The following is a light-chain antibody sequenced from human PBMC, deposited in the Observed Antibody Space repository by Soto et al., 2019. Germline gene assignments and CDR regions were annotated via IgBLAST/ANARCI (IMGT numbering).Light chain of an antibody. CDR1: NIGSKS. V-gene: IGLV3-21*04. CDR3: QVWDSSSDHPV. J-gene: IGLJ1*01. Sequence: SYELTQPPSVSVAPGKTARITCGGNNIGSKSVHWYQQKPGQAPVLVIYYDSDRPSGIPERFSGSNSGNTATLTISSVEAGDEADYYCQVWDSSSDHPVFGTGTKLTVL. CDR2: YDS.